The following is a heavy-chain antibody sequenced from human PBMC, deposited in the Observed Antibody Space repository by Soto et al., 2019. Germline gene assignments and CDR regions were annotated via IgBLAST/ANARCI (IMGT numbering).Heavy chain of an antibody. CDR3: GRGHYGGNSRHRYYCYYGMDV. Sequence: QVQLQESGPGLVKPSETLSLTCTVSGGSISSYYWSWIRQPAGKGLEWIGRIYTSGSTNYNPSLKNRVTMSVDTSKNQCSLQLSSVSAADSVVYYCGRGHYGGNSRHRYYCYYGMDVWGQGTTVTVSS. J-gene: IGHJ6*02. D-gene: IGHD4-17*01. CDR1: GGSISSYY. CDR2: IYTSGST. V-gene: IGHV4-4*07.